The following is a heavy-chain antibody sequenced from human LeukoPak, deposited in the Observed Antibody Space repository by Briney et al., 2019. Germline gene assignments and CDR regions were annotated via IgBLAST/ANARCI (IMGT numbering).Heavy chain of an antibody. D-gene: IGHD6-13*01. Sequence: GGSLRLSCAASGFTFSSYAMHWVRQAPGKGLGWVAVISYDGSNKYYADSVKGRFTISRDNSKNTLYLQMNSLRAEDTAVYYCARLIAAAGNYFDYWGQGTLVTVSS. CDR3: ARLIAAAGNYFDY. V-gene: IGHV3-30-3*01. J-gene: IGHJ4*02. CDR1: GFTFSSYA. CDR2: ISYDGSNK.